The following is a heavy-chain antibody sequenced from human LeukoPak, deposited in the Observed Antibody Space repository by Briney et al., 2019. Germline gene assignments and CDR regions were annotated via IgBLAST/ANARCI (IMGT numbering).Heavy chain of an antibody. J-gene: IGHJ4*02. Sequence: ASVKVSCRASGYTFTSYGISWVRQAPGQGLEWMGWISAYNGNTNYAQKFQGRVTMTRDTSISTAYMELSRLRSDDTAVYYCARDLPGYSYGYPEEESDYWGQGTLVTVSS. CDR2: ISAYNGNT. CDR3: ARDLPGYSYGYPEEESDY. CDR1: GYTFTSYG. V-gene: IGHV1-18*01. D-gene: IGHD5-18*01.